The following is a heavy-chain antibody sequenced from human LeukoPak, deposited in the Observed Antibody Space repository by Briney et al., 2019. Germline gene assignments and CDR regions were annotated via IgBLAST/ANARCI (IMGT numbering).Heavy chain of an antibody. D-gene: IGHD3-22*01. CDR1: GYTFTSYG. CDR2: ISAYNGNT. J-gene: IGHJ4*02. V-gene: IGHV1-18*01. Sequence: ASVKVSCKASGYTFTSYGISWVRQAPGQGLEWMGWISAYNGNTNYAQKLQGRVTMTTDTSTSTAYMELRSLRSDDTAVYYCARDRPTYYYDSRGCDYWGQGTLVTVSS. CDR3: ARDRPTYYYDSRGCDY.